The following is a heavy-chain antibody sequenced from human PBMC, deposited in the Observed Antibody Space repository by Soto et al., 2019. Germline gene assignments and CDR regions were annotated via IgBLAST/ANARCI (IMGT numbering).Heavy chain of an antibody. J-gene: IGHJ6*02. V-gene: IGHV3-48*02. CDR1: GFTFRSYS. CDR2: ISSSSSGATI. CDR3: TRDLYCTDGVCSYYDYGMDV. Sequence: GSLRLSCAASGFTFRSYSMNWVRQAPGKGLEWIAFISSSSSGATIYYADSVKGRFTISRDNARKSVYLQMNRLRDEDTAIYYCTRDLYCTDGVCSYYDYGMDVWGQGTTVTVSS. D-gene: IGHD2-8*01.